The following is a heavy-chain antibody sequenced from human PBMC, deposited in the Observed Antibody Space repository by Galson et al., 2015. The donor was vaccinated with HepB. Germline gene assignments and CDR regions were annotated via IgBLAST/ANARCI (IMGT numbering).Heavy chain of an antibody. CDR2: VNPTSGAT. Sequence: SVKVSCKASGYTFTNFYIHWVRQVPGQGPECMGWVNPTSGATTYTPKFQDRLTITRDTSLRTVYMELNRLTSDDTAVYYCARDLYDILTGSRLRGYDHFGMDVWGQGTTVTVSS. CDR3: ARDLYDILTGSRLRGYDHFGMDV. J-gene: IGHJ6*02. D-gene: IGHD3-9*01. CDR1: GYTFTNFY. V-gene: IGHV1-2*02.